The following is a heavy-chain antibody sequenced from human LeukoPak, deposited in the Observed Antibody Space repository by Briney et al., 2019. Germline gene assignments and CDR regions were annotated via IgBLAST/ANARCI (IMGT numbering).Heavy chain of an antibody. CDR1: GGTFSSYA. CDR2: IIPIFGTA. Sequence: SVKVSCKASGGTFSSYAISWVRQAPGQGLEWMGRIIPIFGTANYAQKFQGRVTITTDESTSTAYMELSSLRSEDTAVYYCARSEDSRSQQYEYWGQGTLVTVSS. CDR3: ARSEDSRSQQYEY. V-gene: IGHV1-69*05. J-gene: IGHJ4*02. D-gene: IGHD6-6*01.